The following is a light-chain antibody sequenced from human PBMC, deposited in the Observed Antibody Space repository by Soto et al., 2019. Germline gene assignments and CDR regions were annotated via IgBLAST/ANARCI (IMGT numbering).Light chain of an antibody. CDR1: QSVSSSY. CDR3: QQYGSSPYT. Sequence: EIVLTQSPGTLSLSPGERATLSCRASQSVSSSYLAWYQQKPGQAPRPLIYGASSRATGIPDRFSGSGSGTDCTLTISRLEPDDFAVYYCQQYGSSPYTFGQGTKLEIK. V-gene: IGKV3-20*01. J-gene: IGKJ2*01. CDR2: GAS.